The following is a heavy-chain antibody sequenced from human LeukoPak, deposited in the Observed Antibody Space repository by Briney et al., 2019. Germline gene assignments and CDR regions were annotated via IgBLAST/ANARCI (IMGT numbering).Heavy chain of an antibody. CDR2: IYHSGST. D-gene: IGHD6-6*01. Sequence: PSETLSLTCTVSGGSISSSSYYWGWIRQPPGKGLEWIGSIYHSGSTYYNPSLKSRVTISVDTSKNQFSLKLSSVTAADTAVYYCARAEYSSFFFDYWGQGTLVTVSS. V-gene: IGHV4-39*07. CDR1: GGSISSSSYY. J-gene: IGHJ4*02. CDR3: ARAEYSSFFFDY.